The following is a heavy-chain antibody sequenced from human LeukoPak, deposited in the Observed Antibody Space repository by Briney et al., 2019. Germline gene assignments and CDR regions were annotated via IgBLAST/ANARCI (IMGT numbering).Heavy chain of an antibody. V-gene: IGHV4-38-2*02. CDR1: GYSISSGYY. D-gene: IGHD3-22*01. CDR2: IYHSGST. Sequence: SETLSLTCTVSGYSISSGYYWGWVRQPPGKGLEWIGSIYHSGSTYYNPSLKSRVTISVDTSKNQFSLKLSSVTAADTAVYYCARAPYYYDSSGYYEVGGSIGYYFDYWGQGTLVTVSS. J-gene: IGHJ4*02. CDR3: ARAPYYYDSSGYYEVGGSIGYYFDY.